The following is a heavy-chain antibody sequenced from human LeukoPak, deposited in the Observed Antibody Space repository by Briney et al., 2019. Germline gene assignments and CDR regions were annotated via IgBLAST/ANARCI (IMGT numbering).Heavy chain of an antibody. J-gene: IGHJ4*02. CDR3: ARLPYCSSTSCYLFDY. D-gene: IGHD2-2*01. V-gene: IGHV1-2*02. CDR1: GYTFTGYY. CDR2: INPNSGGT. Sequence: ASVKVSCKASGYTFTGYYMHWVRQAPGQGLEWMGWINPNSGGTNYAQKFQGRVTMTRDTSISTAYMELSRLRSDDTAVYYCARLPYCSSTSCYLFDYWGQGTLVTVSS.